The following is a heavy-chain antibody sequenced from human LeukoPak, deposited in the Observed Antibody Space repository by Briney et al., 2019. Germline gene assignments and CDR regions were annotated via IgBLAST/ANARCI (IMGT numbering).Heavy chain of an antibody. V-gene: IGHV4-39*02. CDR3: ARLRDYGNLFIYFYMDV. CDR2: IYHTGSA. Sequence: SETLSLTCSVSGVSTGSQNFYWAWIRQPPGKGLEWIGNIYHTGSAYYSAALKSRVTISIDTSKDNFSLRLTSLTAADTAVYYCARLRDYGNLFIYFYMDVWGKGATVTVSS. CDR1: GVSTGSQNFY. D-gene: IGHD4-17*01. J-gene: IGHJ6*03.